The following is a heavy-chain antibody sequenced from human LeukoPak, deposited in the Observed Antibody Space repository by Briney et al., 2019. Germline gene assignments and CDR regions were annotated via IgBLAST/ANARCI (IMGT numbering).Heavy chain of an antibody. V-gene: IGHV1-18*01. Sequence: ASVKVSCKASGYTFTSYGITWVRQAPGQGLEWMGWISAYNGDTNYAQKLQGRVTMTTDTSTSTAYMELRSLRSDDTAVYYCARGERYSSGWDSDYWGQGTLVTVSS. D-gene: IGHD6-19*01. CDR2: ISAYNGDT. CDR1: GYTFTSYG. J-gene: IGHJ4*02. CDR3: ARGERYSSGWDSDY.